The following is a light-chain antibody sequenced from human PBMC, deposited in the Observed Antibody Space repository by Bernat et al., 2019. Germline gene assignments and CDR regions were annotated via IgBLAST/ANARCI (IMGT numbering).Light chain of an antibody. Sequence: DIQMTQSPSSLSPSVGDRVTITCRASQSINSNLNWYQEKPGKAPTVLIYVASRSKIGVPSRFSGSGSGTDFTLTISNLQPEDCATYFCQRSYSVPYTICRGTKLAL. J-gene: IGKJ2*01. V-gene: IGKV1-39*01. CDR2: VAS. CDR1: QSINSN. CDR3: QRSYSVPYT.